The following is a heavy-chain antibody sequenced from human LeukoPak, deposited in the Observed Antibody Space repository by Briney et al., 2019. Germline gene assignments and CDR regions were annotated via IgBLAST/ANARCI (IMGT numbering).Heavy chain of an antibody. V-gene: IGHV3-23*01. CDR1: GFTFSNYA. J-gene: IGHJ4*02. D-gene: IGHD1-26*01. Sequence: PGGSLRLSCAASGFTFSNYAMSWVRQAPGKGLEWVSAISGSGGSTYYAASVKGRFTISRDNSKNSLYLQMNSLRAEDTAIYYCVRDRGTYRPIDYWGQGTLVTVSS. CDR2: ISGSGGST. CDR3: VRDRGTYRPIDY.